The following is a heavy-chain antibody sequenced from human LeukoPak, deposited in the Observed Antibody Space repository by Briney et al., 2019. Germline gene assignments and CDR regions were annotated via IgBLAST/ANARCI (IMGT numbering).Heavy chain of an antibody. CDR3: ASSLGDYYDSSGYRITDY. V-gene: IGHV3-21*01. D-gene: IGHD3-22*01. J-gene: IGHJ4*02. Sequence: PGGSLRLSCAASGFTFSSYSMNWVRQAPGKGLEWVSSISSSSSYIYYADSVKGRFTISRDNAKNSLYLQMNSLRAEDTAVYYCASSLGDYYDSSGYRITDYWGQGTLVTVSS. CDR1: GFTFSSYS. CDR2: ISSSSSYI.